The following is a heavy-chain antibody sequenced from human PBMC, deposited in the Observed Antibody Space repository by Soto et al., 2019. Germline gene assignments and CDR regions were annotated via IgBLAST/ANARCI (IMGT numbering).Heavy chain of an antibody. V-gene: IGHV3-74*01. Sequence: EVQLVESGGGLVQPGGSLRLSCAASGFTFSSYWMHWVRQAPRKGLVWVSRINSDGSSTSYADSVKGRFTISRDNAKNTLYLQMNSLRAEDTAVYYCARGGDYDILTGYYQYYFDYWGQGTLVTVSS. J-gene: IGHJ4*02. CDR3: ARGGDYDILTGYYQYYFDY. CDR1: GFTFSSYW. D-gene: IGHD3-9*01. CDR2: INSDGSST.